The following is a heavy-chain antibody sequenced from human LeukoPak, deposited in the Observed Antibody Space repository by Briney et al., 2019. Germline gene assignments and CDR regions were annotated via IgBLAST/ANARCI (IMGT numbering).Heavy chain of an antibody. Sequence: PSETLSLTCTVSGGSISSYYWNWVRQPPGRGLEWIGYIYYSGNTNYNPSLKSRVTISVDTSKNQFSLKLSSVTAADTAVYYCARDPGGNYPYSWFDPWGQGTLVTVSS. CDR3: ARDPGGNYPYSWFDP. V-gene: IGHV4-59*01. D-gene: IGHD4-23*01. CDR2: IYYSGNT. CDR1: GGSISSYY. J-gene: IGHJ5*02.